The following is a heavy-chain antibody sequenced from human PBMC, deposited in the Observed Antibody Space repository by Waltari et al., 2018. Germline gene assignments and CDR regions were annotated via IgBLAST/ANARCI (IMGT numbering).Heavy chain of an antibody. Sequence: QVQLVQSGAEVKKPGSSVKVSCKASGGTFSSYAISWVRQAPGQGLEWMGGIIPICGTANYAQKCQGRVTITADESTSTAYMELSSLRSEDTAVYYCASDGVAARGFADYWGQGTLVTVSS. D-gene: IGHD2-15*01. CDR2: IIPICGTA. CDR3: ASDGVAARGFADY. J-gene: IGHJ4*02. CDR1: GGTFSSYA. V-gene: IGHV1-69*13.